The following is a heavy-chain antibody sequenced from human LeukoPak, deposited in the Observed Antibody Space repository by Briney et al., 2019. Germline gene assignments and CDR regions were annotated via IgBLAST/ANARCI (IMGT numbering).Heavy chain of an antibody. Sequence: ASVKVSCKASGGTFSSYAISWVRQAPGQGLEWMGLINPSGGGSSSAQKFQGRVTMTRDTSTSTVYMELSSLRSEDAAVYYCARATIAEAVYNWLDPWGQGTLVTVSS. CDR2: INPSGGGS. D-gene: IGHD6-19*01. CDR3: ARATIAEAVYNWLDP. J-gene: IGHJ5*02. V-gene: IGHV1-46*01. CDR1: GGTFSSYA.